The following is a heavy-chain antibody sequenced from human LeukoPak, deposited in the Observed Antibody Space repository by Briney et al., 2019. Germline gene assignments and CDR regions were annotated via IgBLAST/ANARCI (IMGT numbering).Heavy chain of an antibody. CDR2: ISDDGDA. D-gene: IGHD1-26*01. CDR3: AKDWSCPD. J-gene: IGHJ4*02. CDR1: GFTFSSYA. Sequence: GGSLRLSCAASGFTFSSYAMTWVRQAPGKGLEWVSAISDDGDAKYADSVKGRFTVSRDNSKNTLYLQMHSLRAEDTAVYYCAKDWSCPDWGQGTLVSVSS. V-gene: IGHV3-23*01.